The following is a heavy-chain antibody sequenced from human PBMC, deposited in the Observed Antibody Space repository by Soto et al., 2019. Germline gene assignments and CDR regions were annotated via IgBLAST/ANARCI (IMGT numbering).Heavy chain of an antibody. D-gene: IGHD5-18*01. CDR1: GGTFSSNA. CDR3: ASEIDTAMGDY. V-gene: IGHV1-69*13. J-gene: IGHJ4*02. CDR2: IIPIFGTA. Sequence: GASVKVSCKDSGGTFSSNAISWVRQAPGQGLEWMGGIIPIFGTANYAQKFQGRVTITADESTSTAYMELSSLRSEDTAVYYCASEIDTAMGDYWGQGTLVTVSS.